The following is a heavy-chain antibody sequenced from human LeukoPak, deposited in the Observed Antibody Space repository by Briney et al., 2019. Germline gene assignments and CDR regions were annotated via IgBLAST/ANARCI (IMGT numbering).Heavy chain of an antibody. V-gene: IGHV1-8*01. CDR2: INPNSGNT. CDR3: ARRGPEPSPRTYYYGSGSYYVDY. Sequence: ASVKVSCKASGYTFTSYDINWVRQATGQGLEWMGWINPNSGNTGYAQKFQGRVTMTRNTSISTAYMELSSLRSEDTAVYYCARRGPEPSPRTYYYGSGSYYVDYWGQGTLVTVSS. J-gene: IGHJ4*02. CDR1: GYTFTSYD. D-gene: IGHD3-10*01.